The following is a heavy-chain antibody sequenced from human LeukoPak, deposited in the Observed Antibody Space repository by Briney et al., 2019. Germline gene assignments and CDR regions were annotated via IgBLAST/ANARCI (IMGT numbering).Heavy chain of an antibody. D-gene: IGHD3-22*01. V-gene: IGHV3-30-3*01. CDR3: ARGEADSSGYYSPGFFDY. J-gene: IGHJ4*02. Sequence: PGRSLRLSCAASGFTFSSYAMHWVRQAPGKGLEWVAVISYDGSNKYYADSVKGRFTISRDNSNNTLYLQMNSLRAEDTAVYYCARGEADSSGYYSPGFFDYWGQGTLVTVSS. CDR1: GFTFSSYA. CDR2: ISYDGSNK.